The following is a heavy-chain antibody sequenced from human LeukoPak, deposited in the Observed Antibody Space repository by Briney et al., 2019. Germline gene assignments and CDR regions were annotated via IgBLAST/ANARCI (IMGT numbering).Heavy chain of an antibody. CDR2: ISTGSTYI. CDR1: GFIFSSYG. Sequence: GGSLRLSCAASGFIFSSYGMHWVRQAPGKGLEWVSSISTGSTYIFYGDSVKGRFTISRDNADNSLYLQMNSLRAEDTAVYYCARTRDSSGCFDLWGQGTLVTVSS. CDR3: ARTRDSSGCFDL. J-gene: IGHJ5*02. D-gene: IGHD6-19*01. V-gene: IGHV3-21*01.